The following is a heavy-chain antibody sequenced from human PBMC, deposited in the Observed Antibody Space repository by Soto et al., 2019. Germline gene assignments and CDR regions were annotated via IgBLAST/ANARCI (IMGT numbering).Heavy chain of an antibody. D-gene: IGHD2-15*01. CDR1: GFTFSSYW. V-gene: IGHV3-74*01. CDR2: INSDGSST. Sequence: EVQLVESGGALVQPGGSLRLSCAASGFTFSSYWMHWVRQAPGKGLVWVSRINSDGSSTSYADSVKGRFTISRDNAKNTLYLQMSRLRAEETAVYYCARTSLVVAAAAREDYWGQGTLVTVSS. J-gene: IGHJ4*02. CDR3: ARTSLVVAAAAREDY.